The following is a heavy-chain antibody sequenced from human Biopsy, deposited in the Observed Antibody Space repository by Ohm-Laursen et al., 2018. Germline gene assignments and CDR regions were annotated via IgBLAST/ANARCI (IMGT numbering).Heavy chain of an antibody. Sequence: GTLSLTCSVSGGSISDDYWNWIRQPPGKGLEWIGYISDTGTTNYNPSLRGRVAMSVDTSKNQFSLQLTSVTPADTAMYYCARDRGFYSDRTVPGYFDLWGRGTLVTVSS. D-gene: IGHD3-22*01. J-gene: IGHJ2*01. CDR2: ISDTGTT. V-gene: IGHV4-59*01. CDR3: ARDRGFYSDRTVPGYFDL. CDR1: GGSISDDY.